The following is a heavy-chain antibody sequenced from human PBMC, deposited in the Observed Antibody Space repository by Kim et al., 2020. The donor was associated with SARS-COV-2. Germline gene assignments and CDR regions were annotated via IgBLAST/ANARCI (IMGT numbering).Heavy chain of an antibody. Sequence: VKGRFTISRDNSKNTLYLQMNSLRAEDTAVYYCAKVAGSYCGGDCYSVDYWGQGTLVTVSS. D-gene: IGHD2-21*02. V-gene: IGHV3-23*01. J-gene: IGHJ4*02. CDR3: AKVAGSYCGGDCYSVDY.